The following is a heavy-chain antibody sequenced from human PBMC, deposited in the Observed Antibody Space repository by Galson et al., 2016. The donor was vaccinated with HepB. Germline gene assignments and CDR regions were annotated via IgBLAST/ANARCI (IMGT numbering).Heavy chain of an antibody. V-gene: IGHV3-74*01. CDR3: ARDWYYAVDY. J-gene: IGHJ4*02. CDR2: IHSDAINT. D-gene: IGHD3-3*01. CDR1: GFSFSQTW. Sequence: SLRLSCAASGFSFSQTWMHWVRKVSGKGLEWVSRIHSDAINTHYADSVKGRFTISRDNAKNTLYLQMNSLRVEDTAVYYCARDWYYAVDYWGQGTPVTVSS.